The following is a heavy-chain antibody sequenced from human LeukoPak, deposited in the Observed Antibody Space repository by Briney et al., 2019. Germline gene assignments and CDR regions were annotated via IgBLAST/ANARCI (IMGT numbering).Heavy chain of an antibody. V-gene: IGHV3-23*01. CDR1: GFTFSSYA. Sequence: GGSLRLSCAASGFTFSSYAMHWVRQAPGKGLEWVSVIGASGTSTYYADSVQGRFTISRDNSKNTLYLQMNTLRAEDTALYYCAKVHDTSSWYGAIDYWGQGTLVTVSS. D-gene: IGHD6-13*01. CDR2: IGASGTST. CDR3: AKVHDTSSWYGAIDY. J-gene: IGHJ4*02.